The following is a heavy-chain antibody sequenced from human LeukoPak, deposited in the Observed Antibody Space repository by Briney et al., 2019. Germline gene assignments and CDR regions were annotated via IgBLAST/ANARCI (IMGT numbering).Heavy chain of an antibody. CDR3: ARDPHTTVTTRYNWFDP. D-gene: IGHD4-17*01. J-gene: IGHJ5*02. Sequence: SETLSLTCTVSGGSIYGYYWSWVRQPPGKGLEWIGYIYYSGSTNYSPSLKSRVTISVDTSKNQFSLKLSSVTAADTAVYYCARDPHTTVTTRYNWFDPWGQGTLVTVSS. CDR2: IYYSGST. V-gene: IGHV4-59*01. CDR1: GGSIYGYY.